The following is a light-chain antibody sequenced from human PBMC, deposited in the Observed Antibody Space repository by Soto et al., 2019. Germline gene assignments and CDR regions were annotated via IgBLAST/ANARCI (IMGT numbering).Light chain of an antibody. J-gene: IGKJ4*01. CDR3: QQYSSSIT. CDR1: QIVITRY. V-gene: IGKV3-20*01. Sequence: DIVLTQSPGTLSLSPGERATLSCRASQIVITRYLAWYQQKPGQAPRLLIFDASTRATGIPDRFSGSGSGTDFNLTINRLDPADFAVYYCQQYSSSITFGGGTKVELK. CDR2: DAS.